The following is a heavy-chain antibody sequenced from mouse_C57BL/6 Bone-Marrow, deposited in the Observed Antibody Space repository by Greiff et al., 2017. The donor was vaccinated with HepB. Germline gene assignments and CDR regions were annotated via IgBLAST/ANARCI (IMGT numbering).Heavy chain of an antibody. J-gene: IGHJ2*01. CDR1: GFNIKDDY. CDR3: TTPIYYYGSSYFDY. V-gene: IGHV14-4*01. Sequence: DVQLQESGAELVRPGASVKLSCTASGFNIKDDYMHWVKQRPEQGLEWIGWIDPENGDTEYASKFQGKATITADTSSNTAYLQLSSLTSEDTAVYYCTTPIYYYGSSYFDYWGQGTTLTVSS. CDR2: IDPENGDT. D-gene: IGHD1-1*01.